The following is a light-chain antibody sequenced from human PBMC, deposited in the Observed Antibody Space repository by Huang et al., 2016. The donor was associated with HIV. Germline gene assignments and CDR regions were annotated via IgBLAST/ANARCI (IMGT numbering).Light chain of an antibody. Sequence: IVMTQSPATLSVSPGERVILSCRASRSVSSNLAWYQQRPGQAPRLLIYGSSTRAPGIPARFSGSGSGTDFSLTISSLQSEDFALYYCHQYNNWLLSFGGGTRVDI. CDR2: GSS. J-gene: IGKJ4*01. CDR3: HQYNNWLLS. V-gene: IGKV3-15*01. CDR1: RSVSSN.